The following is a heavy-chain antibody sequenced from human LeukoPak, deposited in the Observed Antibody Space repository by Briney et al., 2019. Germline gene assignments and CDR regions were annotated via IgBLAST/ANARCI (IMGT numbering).Heavy chain of an antibody. D-gene: IGHD1-26*01. CDR2: ISPYNGNT. J-gene: IGHJ3*02. CDR3: ARVKGRFSGSYYVGSGFDI. V-gene: IGHV1-18*01. CDR1: GYTFPNYG. Sequence: ASVKVSCKASGYTFPNYGVTWVRQAPGQGLEWMGWISPYNGNTNYAQKLQGRVTMTTDTSTSTVYMELRTLISDDTAVYYCARVKGRFSGSYYVGSGFDIWGQGTTVTVSS.